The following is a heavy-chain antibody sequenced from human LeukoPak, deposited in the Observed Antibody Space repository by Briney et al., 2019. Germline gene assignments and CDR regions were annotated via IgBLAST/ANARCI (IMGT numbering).Heavy chain of an antibody. CDR3: AREVYSSSWYVMDV. V-gene: IGHV4-59*01. CDR1: GGSISSYY. J-gene: IGHJ6*04. CDR2: IYYSGST. D-gene: IGHD6-13*01. Sequence: SETLSLTCTVSGGSISSYYWSWIRQPPGKELEWIGYIYYSGSTNYNPSLKSRVTISVDTSKNQFSLKLSSVTAADTAVYYCAREVYSSSWYVMDVWGKGTTVTVSS.